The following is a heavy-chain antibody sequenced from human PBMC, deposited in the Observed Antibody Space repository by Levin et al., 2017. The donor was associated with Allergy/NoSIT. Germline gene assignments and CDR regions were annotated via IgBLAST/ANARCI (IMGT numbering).Heavy chain of an antibody. CDR2: IWYDGSNK. V-gene: IGHV3-33*01. CDR1: GFTFSSYG. D-gene: IGHD3-9*01. Sequence: GESLKISCAASGFTFSSYGMHWVRQAPGKGLEWVAVIWYDGSNKYYADSVKGRFTISRDNSKNTLYLQMNSLRAEDTAVYYCAREGPVEYYDILTGYYYPSIYAFDIWGQGTMVTVSS. J-gene: IGHJ3*02. CDR3: AREGPVEYYDILTGYYYPSIYAFDI.